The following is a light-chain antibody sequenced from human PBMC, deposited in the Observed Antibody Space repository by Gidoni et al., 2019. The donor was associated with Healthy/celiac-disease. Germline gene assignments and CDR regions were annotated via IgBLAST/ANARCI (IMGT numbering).Light chain of an antibody. CDR3: NSRDSSGNHHVV. J-gene: IGLJ2*01. V-gene: IGLV3-19*01. Sequence: SSELTQDPAVSVALGQTVRITCQGDSLRSYYASWYQQKPGQAPVLVIYGHNTRPSGIPDRFSGSSSGNTSSLTITGAQAEDEADYYCNSRDSSGNHHVVFGGGTKLTVL. CDR2: GHN. CDR1: SLRSYY.